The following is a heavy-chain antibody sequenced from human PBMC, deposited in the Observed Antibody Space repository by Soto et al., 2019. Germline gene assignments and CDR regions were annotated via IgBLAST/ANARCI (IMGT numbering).Heavy chain of an antibody. CDR1: GGSISSYY. CDR2: IYYSGST. V-gene: IGHV4-59*01. CDR3: ARDVFKSPGYGMHV. Sequence: PSETLSLTCTVSGGSISSYYWSWIRQPPGKGLEWIGYIYYSGSTNYNPSLKSRVTISVDTSKNQFSLKLSSVTAADTAVYYCARDVFKSPGYGMHVWGQGTKGTVSS. J-gene: IGHJ6*02. D-gene: IGHD2-21*01.